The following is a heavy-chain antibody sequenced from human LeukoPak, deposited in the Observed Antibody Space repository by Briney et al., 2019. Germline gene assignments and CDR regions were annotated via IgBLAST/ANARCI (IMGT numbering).Heavy chain of an antibody. J-gene: IGHJ4*02. D-gene: IGHD6-6*01. Sequence: GGSLRLSCAASGFTFSSYAMLWVRQAPGKGLEWVAVISYDGSNKYYADSVKGRFTISRDNSKNTLYLQMNSLRAEDTAVYYCARVAYSSSSHYFDYWGQGTLVTVSS. CDR2: ISYDGSNK. CDR3: ARVAYSSSSHYFDY. V-gene: IGHV3-30*01. CDR1: GFTFSSYA.